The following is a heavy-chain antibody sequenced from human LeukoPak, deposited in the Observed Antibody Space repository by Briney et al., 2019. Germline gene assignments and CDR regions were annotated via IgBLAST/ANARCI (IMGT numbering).Heavy chain of an antibody. J-gene: IGHJ6*02. D-gene: IGHD6-13*01. CDR2: INHSGST. CDR3: ARIAAGPQDYYYGMDV. V-gene: IGHV4-34*01. CDR1: GGSFSGYY. Sequence: SETLSLTCAVYGGSFSGYYWSWIRQPPGKGLEWIGEINHSGSTNYNPSLKSRVTISVDTSKNQFSLKLSSVTAADTAVYYCARIAAGPQDYYYGMDVWGQGTTVTVSS.